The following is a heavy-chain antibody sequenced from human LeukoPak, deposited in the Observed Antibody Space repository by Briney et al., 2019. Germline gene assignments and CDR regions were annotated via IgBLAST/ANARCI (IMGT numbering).Heavy chain of an antibody. D-gene: IGHD6-19*01. CDR3: ARVGGSGWPIYYYYYMDV. CDR1: GFTFSSYA. J-gene: IGHJ6*03. Sequence: PGGSLRLSCAASGFTFSSYAMSWVRQAPGKGLEWVSAISGSSGSTIYYADSVKGRFTISRDNAKNSLYLQMNSLRAEDTAVYYCARVGGSGWPIYYYYYMDVWGKGTTVTISS. CDR2: ISGSSGSTI. V-gene: IGHV3-23*01.